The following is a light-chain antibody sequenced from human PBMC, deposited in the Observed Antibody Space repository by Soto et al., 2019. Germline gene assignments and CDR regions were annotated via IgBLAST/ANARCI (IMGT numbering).Light chain of an antibody. CDR3: QHYRTS. J-gene: IGKJ4*01. Sequence: EIVLTQSPRTLSVSPGERATLSCRASQSVSSSYLAWYQQKPGQAPRQLIYGASSRATGIPDRFSGSGSGTDLTLSITRLEPEHFAVYYCQHYRTSFGGGTRVEIK. CDR2: GAS. V-gene: IGKV3-20*01. CDR1: QSVSSSY.